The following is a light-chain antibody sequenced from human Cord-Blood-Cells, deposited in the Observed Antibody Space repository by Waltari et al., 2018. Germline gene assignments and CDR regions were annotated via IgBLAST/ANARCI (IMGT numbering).Light chain of an antibody. CDR3: QQRSNWPPTWT. CDR1: QRASSY. Sequence: EIVLTQSPATLSLPPGEQATLSCRASQRASSYLAWYQQKPGQAPRLLIYDASNRATGIPARFSGSGSGTNFTLTISSLEPEDFAVYYCQQRSNWPPTWTFGQGTKVEIK. V-gene: IGKV3-11*01. J-gene: IGKJ1*01. CDR2: DAS.